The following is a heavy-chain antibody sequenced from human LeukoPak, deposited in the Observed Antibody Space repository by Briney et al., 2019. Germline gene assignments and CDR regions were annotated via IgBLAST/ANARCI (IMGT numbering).Heavy chain of an antibody. V-gene: IGHV1-69*13. J-gene: IGHJ4*02. CDR1: GGTFSSYA. CDR2: IIPIFGTA. Sequence: ASVKVSCKASGGTFSSYAISWVRQAPGQGLEWMGGIIPIFGTANYAQEFQGRVTITADESTSTAYMELSSLRSEDTAVYYCARAYCGGDCYSFTGYYFDYWGQGTLVTVSS. D-gene: IGHD2-21*02. CDR3: ARAYCGGDCYSFTGYYFDY.